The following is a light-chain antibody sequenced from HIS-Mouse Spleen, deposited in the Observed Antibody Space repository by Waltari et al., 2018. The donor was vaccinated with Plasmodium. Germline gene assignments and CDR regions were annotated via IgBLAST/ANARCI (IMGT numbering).Light chain of an antibody. CDR2: AAS. Sequence: AIQTTQSPASLSASVGDRVTTTCRASQGIRNDLGWYQQKPGKAPKLLISAASSLQSGVPSRFSGSGSGTDFTLTISSLQPEDFATYYCLQDYNYPYTFGQGTKLEIK. CDR3: LQDYNYPYT. J-gene: IGKJ2*01. V-gene: IGKV1-6*01. CDR1: QGIRND.